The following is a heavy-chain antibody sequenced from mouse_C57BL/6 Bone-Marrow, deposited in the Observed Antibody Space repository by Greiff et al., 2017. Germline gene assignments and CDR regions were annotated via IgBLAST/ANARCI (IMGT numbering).Heavy chain of an antibody. Sequence: EVQLQQSGPELVKPGASVKISCKASGYTFTDYYMNWVKQSHGKSLEWIGDINPNNGGTSYNQKFKGKATLTVDKSSSTAYMELRSLTSEDSAVYYCASFTTVVAGDYWGQGTTLTVSS. V-gene: IGHV1-26*01. CDR3: ASFTTVVAGDY. J-gene: IGHJ2*01. D-gene: IGHD1-1*01. CDR2: INPNNGGT. CDR1: GYTFTDYY.